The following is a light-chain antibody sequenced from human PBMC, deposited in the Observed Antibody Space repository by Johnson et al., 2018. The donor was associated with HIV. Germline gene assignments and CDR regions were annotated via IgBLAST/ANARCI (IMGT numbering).Light chain of an antibody. CDR1: SSNIGNNY. CDR2: ENN. V-gene: IGLV1-51*02. J-gene: IGLJ1*01. Sequence: QSVLTQPPSVSAAPGQKVTISCSGSSSNIGNNYVSWYQQLPGTAPKLLIYENNKRPSGIPDRFSGSKSGTSATLGITGLPTGDEADYYCGRWDRTLIAYVSGTGTKVTVL. CDR3: GRWDRTLIAYV.